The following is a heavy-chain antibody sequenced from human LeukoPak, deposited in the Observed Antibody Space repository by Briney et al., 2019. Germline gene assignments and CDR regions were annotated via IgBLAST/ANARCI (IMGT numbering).Heavy chain of an antibody. CDR3: ARDGGSHGAYPPR. CDR1: GFTFSRYS. J-gene: IGHJ4*02. CDR2: ISSSGTYI. D-gene: IGHD4-17*01. Sequence: GGSLRLSCAASGFTFSRYSMNWVRQAPGKGLEWVSSISSSGTYIYYADSVKGRFTISRDNAKNSLYLQMNSLRAEDTAVYYCARDGGSHGAYPPRWGQGTVVTVS. V-gene: IGHV3-21*01.